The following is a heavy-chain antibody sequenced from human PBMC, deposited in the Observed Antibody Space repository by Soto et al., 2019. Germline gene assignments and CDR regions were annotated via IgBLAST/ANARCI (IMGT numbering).Heavy chain of an antibody. V-gene: IGHV3-7*01. CDR1: GFSFGASW. Sequence: EVQLLESGGGLVQPGGSLRLSCAASGFSFGASWMAWVRQAPGKGLEWLADIKQDGSEKNYVDSVKGRVTISRDNANNSLYLQMNSLRAEDTAVYYCARAPYYGAIDYWGLGTLVTVSS. J-gene: IGHJ4*02. D-gene: IGHD3-10*01. CDR3: ARAPYYGAIDY. CDR2: IKQDGSEK.